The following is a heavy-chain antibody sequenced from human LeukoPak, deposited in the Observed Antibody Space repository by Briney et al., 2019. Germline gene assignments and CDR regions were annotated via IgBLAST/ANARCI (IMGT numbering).Heavy chain of an antibody. CDR3: ARARSPSSGYLLRDHNWFDP. Sequence: GASVNVSCKASGGTFNSYGISWVRQAPGQGLEWMGGIIPIFGTANYAQKVQGRVTITTDESTTTAYMELSSLRSEDTAVYYCARARSPSSGYLLRDHNWFDPWGQGTLVTVSS. V-gene: IGHV1-69*05. J-gene: IGHJ5*02. D-gene: IGHD3-22*01. CDR2: IIPIFGTA. CDR1: GGTFNSYG.